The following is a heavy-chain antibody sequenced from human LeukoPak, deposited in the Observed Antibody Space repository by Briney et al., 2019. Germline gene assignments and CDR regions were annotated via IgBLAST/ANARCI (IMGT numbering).Heavy chain of an antibody. CDR3: ARVGVGASIYY. CDR2: INPNSGGT. Sequence: ASVKVSCKASGYTFTGYYMHWVRQAPGQGLEWMGWINPNSGGTNYAQKFQGRVTMTRDTSISTAYLQWSSLKASDTAMYYCARVGVGASIYYWGQGTLVTVSS. J-gene: IGHJ4*02. CDR1: GYTFTGYY. V-gene: IGHV1-2*02. D-gene: IGHD1-26*01.